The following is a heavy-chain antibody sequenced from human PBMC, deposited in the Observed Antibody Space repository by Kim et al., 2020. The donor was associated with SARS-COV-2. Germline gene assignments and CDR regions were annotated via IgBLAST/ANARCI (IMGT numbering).Heavy chain of an antibody. CDR2: IFHTGST. D-gene: IGHD6-19*01. CDR1: GGSISSSSYY. V-gene: IGHV4-39*01. CDR3: ARHASGGRISGWYHDY. J-gene: IGHJ4*02. Sequence: SETLSLTCSVSGGSISSSSYYWGWIRQPPGKGLEWLGTIFHTGSTYYNPSLESRITISINTSKNQFSLKLTSVTAADTAIYYCARHASGGRISGWYHDYWGQGTLVTVSS.